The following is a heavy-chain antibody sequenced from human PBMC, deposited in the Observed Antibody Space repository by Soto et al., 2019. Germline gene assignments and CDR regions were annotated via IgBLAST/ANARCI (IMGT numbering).Heavy chain of an antibody. CDR3: ARGNWNLKLDYYYGMDV. Sequence: PSETLSLTCTASGGSISSYYWSWIRQPPGKGLEWIGYIYYSGSTNYNPSLKSRVTISVDTSKNQFSLKLSSVTAADTAVYYCARGNWNLKLDYYYGMDVWGQGTTVTVSS. J-gene: IGHJ6*02. CDR1: GGSISSYY. CDR2: IYYSGST. V-gene: IGHV4-59*01. D-gene: IGHD1-7*01.